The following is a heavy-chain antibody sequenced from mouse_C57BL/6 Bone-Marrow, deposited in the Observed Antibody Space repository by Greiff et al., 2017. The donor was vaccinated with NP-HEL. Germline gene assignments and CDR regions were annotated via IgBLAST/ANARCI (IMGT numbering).Heavy chain of an antibody. D-gene: IGHD2-4*01. CDR2: IDPENGDT. CDR3: TTWDYDVPYWYFDV. J-gene: IGHJ1*03. Sequence: VQLQQSGAELVRPGASVKLSCTASGFNIKDDYMHWVKQRPEQGLEWIGWIDPENGDTEYASKFKGTATITADTSSNTAYLQLSSLTSEDTAVYYCTTWDYDVPYWYFDVWGTGTTVTVSS. CDR1: GFNIKDDY. V-gene: IGHV14-4*01.